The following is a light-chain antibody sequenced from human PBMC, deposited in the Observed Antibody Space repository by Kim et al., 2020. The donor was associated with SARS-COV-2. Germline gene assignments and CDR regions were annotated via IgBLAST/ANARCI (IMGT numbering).Light chain of an antibody. CDR3: QQYGRSLT. CDR2: GAS. CDR1: QSVKNNF. J-gene: IGKJ4*01. V-gene: IGKV3-20*01. Sequence: LSPGDRAPLSCRASQSVKNNFVAWYQQKPGQAPRLLIYGASSRATGIPDRFSGSGSGTDFTLTISRLEPEDFAVYYCQQYGRSLTFGGGTKVDIK.